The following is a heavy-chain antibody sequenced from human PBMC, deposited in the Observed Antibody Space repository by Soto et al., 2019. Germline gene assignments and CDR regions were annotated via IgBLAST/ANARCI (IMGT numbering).Heavy chain of an antibody. CDR3: ARSTGTTAFDY. Sequence: GESLKISCNGSGYSFTIYWIGWVRQMPGKGLEWMGIIYPGDSDTRYSPSLQGQVTISADKSISTAYLQWSSLKASDTAMYYCARSTGTTAFDYWGQGTQVTVSS. J-gene: IGHJ4*02. V-gene: IGHV5-51*01. CDR1: GYSFTIYW. CDR2: IYPGDSDT. D-gene: IGHD1-1*01.